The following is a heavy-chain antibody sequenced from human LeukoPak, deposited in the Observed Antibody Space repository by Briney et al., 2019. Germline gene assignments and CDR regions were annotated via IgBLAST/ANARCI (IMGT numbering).Heavy chain of an antibody. V-gene: IGHV4-38-2*01. CDR3: AGPRGSSNGAFDI. CDR2: IYHSGST. D-gene: IGHD4-11*01. J-gene: IGHJ3*02. Sequence: SETLSLTCAVSGYSISSGYYWGWIRQPPGKGLEWIGSIYHSGSTYYNPSLKSRVTISVDTSKNQFSLKLSSVTAADTAVYYCAGPRGSSNGAFDIWGQGTMVTASS. CDR1: GYSISSGYY.